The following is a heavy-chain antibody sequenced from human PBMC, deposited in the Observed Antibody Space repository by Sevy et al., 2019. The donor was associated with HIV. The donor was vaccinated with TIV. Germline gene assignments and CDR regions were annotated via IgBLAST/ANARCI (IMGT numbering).Heavy chain of an antibody. J-gene: IGHJ4*02. V-gene: IGHV3-7*01. CDR1: GFTFSSYW. CDR3: VREGVGGYSYSLDC. CDR2: MKEDGSER. Sequence: GGSLRLSCAASGFTFSSYWMSWVRQAPGKGLEWVATMKEDGSERNYVDPVKGRFTIARDNAKNSLYLQMNRLRAEDTAVYYCVREGVGGYSYSLDCWGQGTLVTVSS. D-gene: IGHD5-18*01.